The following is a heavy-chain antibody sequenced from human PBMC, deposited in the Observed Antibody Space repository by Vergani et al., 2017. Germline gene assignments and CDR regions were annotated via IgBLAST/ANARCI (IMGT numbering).Heavy chain of an antibody. Sequence: QVQLVETGGGLVKPGGSLRLSCAASGFSFSDHYMTWIRQAPGKGLEWVSYISNSGNTIEYADSVKGRFSISRDNAKSSLFLQMDSLRAEDTAVYYCARAYDCSSSTCPRAFDIWGQGTMVTVSS. CDR2: ISNSGNTI. J-gene: IGHJ3*02. CDR3: ARAYDCSSSTCPRAFDI. D-gene: IGHD2-2*01. V-gene: IGHV3-11*01. CDR1: GFSFSDHY.